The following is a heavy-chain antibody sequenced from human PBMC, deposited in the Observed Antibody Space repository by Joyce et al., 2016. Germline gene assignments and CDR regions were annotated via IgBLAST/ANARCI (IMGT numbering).Heavy chain of an antibody. CDR2: IKQDGSQK. Sequence: EVQLVESGGGLVQPGGSLRLSCAVSGCTFNNFWLNWVRQPPGKGLEWVANIKQDGSQKYYVDSVKGRFTISRDNAKNSLFLQMNSLRVEDTALYYCAMGSGWTIDYWGQGTLVTVSS. J-gene: IGHJ4*02. V-gene: IGHV3-7*01. CDR3: AMGSGWTIDY. D-gene: IGHD6-19*01. CDR1: GCTFNNFW.